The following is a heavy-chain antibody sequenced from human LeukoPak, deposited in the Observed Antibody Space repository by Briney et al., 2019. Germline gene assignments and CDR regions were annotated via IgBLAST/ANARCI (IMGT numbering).Heavy chain of an antibody. D-gene: IGHD3-9*01. CDR2: ISGDGRNI. CDR1: GFTFSSYW. J-gene: IGHJ6*02. CDR3: TRDLMDYDVSTGLHHYYMDV. Sequence: GGSLRLSCVASGFTFSSYWMHWVRQDPRKGLVWVSRISGDGRNINYADSVRGRFTISRDNAKNTLYLQMNTLRIEDTAVYYCTRDLMDYDVSTGLHHYYMDVWGQGTTVTVSS. V-gene: IGHV3-74*01.